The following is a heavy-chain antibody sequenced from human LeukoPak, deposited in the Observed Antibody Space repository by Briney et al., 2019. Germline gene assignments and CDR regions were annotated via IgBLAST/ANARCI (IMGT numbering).Heavy chain of an antibody. Sequence: PGGSLRLSCAASGFTFSSYGMHWVRQAPGKGLEWVAVISYDGSNKYYADSVKGRFTISRDNSKNTLYLQMNSLRAEDTAVYYCARGQGYSYGFDYWGQGTLVTVSS. CDR1: GFTFSSYG. J-gene: IGHJ4*02. CDR2: ISYDGSNK. CDR3: ARGQGYSYGFDY. D-gene: IGHD5-18*01. V-gene: IGHV3-30*03.